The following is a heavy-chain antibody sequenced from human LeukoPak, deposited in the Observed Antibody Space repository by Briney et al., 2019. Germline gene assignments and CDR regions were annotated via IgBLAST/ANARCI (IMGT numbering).Heavy chain of an antibody. D-gene: IGHD3-22*01. V-gene: IGHV1-18*01. Sequence: ASVKVSCKASGYTFTSYGISWVRQAPGQGLEWMGWISAYNGNTNYAQKLQGRVTMTTDTSTSTAYMELSSLRSEDTAVYYCASWAPYYYDSSGYWLSWFDPWGQGTLATVSS. CDR3: ASWAPYYYDSSGYWLSWFDP. CDR1: GYTFTSYG. CDR2: ISAYNGNT. J-gene: IGHJ5*02.